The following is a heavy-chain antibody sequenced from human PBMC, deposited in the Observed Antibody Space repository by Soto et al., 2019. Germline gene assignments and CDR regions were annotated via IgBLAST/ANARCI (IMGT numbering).Heavy chain of an antibody. J-gene: IGHJ4*02. CDR3: ARLGLDLYYFDY. Sequence: SETLSLTCTVSGGSISSSSYYWGWIRQPPGKGLEWIGSIYYSGSTYYNPSLKSRVTISVDTSKNQFSLKLSSVTAADTAVYYCARLGLDLYYFDYWGQGTLVTVS. D-gene: IGHD6-19*01. CDR1: GGSISSSSYY. CDR2: IYYSGST. V-gene: IGHV4-39*01.